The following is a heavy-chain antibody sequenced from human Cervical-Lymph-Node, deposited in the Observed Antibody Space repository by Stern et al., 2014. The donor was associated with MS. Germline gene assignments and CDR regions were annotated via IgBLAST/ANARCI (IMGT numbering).Heavy chain of an antibody. CDR3: ASSYTGDNPYHFYGMDV. CDR2: IIPMFGKA. V-gene: IGHV1-69*01. D-gene: IGHD7-27*01. Sequence: QLVQSGAEVKRPGSSVNVSCKASGGTFNRFAFSWVRQAPGQGLEWLGGIIPMFGKASYAQKFQDRVKLNADESTSTAYMELSSLRSEDAAVYYCASSYTGDNPYHFYGMDVWGQGTAVTVSS. CDR1: GGTFNRFA. J-gene: IGHJ6*02.